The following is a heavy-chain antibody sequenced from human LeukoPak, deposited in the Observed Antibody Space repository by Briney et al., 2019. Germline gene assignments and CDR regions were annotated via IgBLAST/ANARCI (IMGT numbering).Heavy chain of an antibody. CDR2: INPNSGGT. Sequence: ASVKVSCKASGYTFTGYSLHWVRQAPGQGLEWMGWINPNSGGTNYAQKFQGRVTMTRDTSISTAYMELSRLRSDDTAVYYCARGNYYYDSSGYYYFDYWGQGTLVTVSS. D-gene: IGHD3-22*01. CDR1: GYTFTGYS. V-gene: IGHV1-2*02. J-gene: IGHJ4*02. CDR3: ARGNYYYDSSGYYYFDY.